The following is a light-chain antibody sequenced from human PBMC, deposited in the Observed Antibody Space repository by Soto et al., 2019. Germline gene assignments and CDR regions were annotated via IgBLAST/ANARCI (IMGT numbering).Light chain of an antibody. CDR2: DVN. J-gene: IGLJ2*01. V-gene: IGLV2-14*03. CDR3: SSFARSIPRV. Sequence: QSALTQPASVSGAPGQSITISCTGSSSDVGGYNYVSWYQQHPGKAPKLLICDVNNRPSGVSNRFSGAKSGNTASLTISGLQTEDEAHYYCSSFARSIPRVFGGGTKLTVL. CDR1: SSDVGGYNY.